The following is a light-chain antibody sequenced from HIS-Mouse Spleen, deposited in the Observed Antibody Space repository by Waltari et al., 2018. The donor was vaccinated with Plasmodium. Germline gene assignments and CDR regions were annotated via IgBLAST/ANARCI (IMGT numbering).Light chain of an antibody. CDR1: QSLLHGNVYNY. CDR3: MQALQTPRT. J-gene: IGKJ1*01. V-gene: IGKV2-28*01. Sequence: DIVMTQSPLSLPVTPGRPASISSRSVQSLLHGNVYNYLDWYLQKPGQSPHLLIYLGSNRASGVPDRFSGSGSGTDFTLKISRVEAEDVGVYYCMQALQTPRTFGQGTKVEIK. CDR2: LGS.